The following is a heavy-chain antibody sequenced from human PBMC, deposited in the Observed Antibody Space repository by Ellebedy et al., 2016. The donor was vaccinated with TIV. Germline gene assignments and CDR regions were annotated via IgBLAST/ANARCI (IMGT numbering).Heavy chain of an antibody. V-gene: IGHV1-69*13. CDR3: ASRGSSSYYFDS. CDR2: IIPIFGTS. CDR1: GDTFRYYA. J-gene: IGHJ4*02. D-gene: IGHD6-6*01. Sequence: AASVKVSCKTSGDTFRYYAISWARQAPGQGLQWMGGIIPIFGTSNYALKFEDRVTISADESTSTAYMELSSLRSEDTAVYYCASRGSSSYYFDSWGQGTLVTVSS.